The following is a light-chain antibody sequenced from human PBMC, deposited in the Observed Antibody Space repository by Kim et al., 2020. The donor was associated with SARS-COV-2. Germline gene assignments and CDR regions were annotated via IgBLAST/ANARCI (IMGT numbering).Light chain of an antibody. Sequence: SPGERVTLSCRASQSISSSYLAWYQHKPGQAPRLLVYGASTRAAGIPDRFGGSGSGTDFTLTISRLEPEDFALYFCQQYESSPRCTFGQGTKLEI. J-gene: IGKJ2*02. CDR3: QQYESSPRCT. CDR2: GAS. V-gene: IGKV3-20*01. CDR1: QSISSSY.